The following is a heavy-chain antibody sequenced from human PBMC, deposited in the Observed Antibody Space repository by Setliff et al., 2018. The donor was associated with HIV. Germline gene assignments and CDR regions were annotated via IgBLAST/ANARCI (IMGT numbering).Heavy chain of an antibody. CDR3: ASRRGIEFYFDI. CDR2: INHGGGT. J-gene: IGHJ4*02. CDR1: GQSISGYY. V-gene: IGHV4-34*01. D-gene: IGHD3-10*01. Sequence: PSETLSLTCAVYGQSISGYYWSWIRQTPGKGLEWIGEINHGGGTYYNPSLKSRVTISVGSSYNHFSLKLSSVTAADTGVYYCASRRGIEFYFDIWGQGTPVTVSS.